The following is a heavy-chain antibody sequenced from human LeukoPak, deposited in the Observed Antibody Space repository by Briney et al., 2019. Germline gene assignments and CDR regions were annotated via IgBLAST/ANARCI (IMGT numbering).Heavy chain of an antibody. D-gene: IGHD2-2*01. CDR1: GFTYSIHW. Sequence: GGSLRLSCAASGFTYSIHWMTGVRHAPGNHRDSVATIKLDGTDKSYVDSVKGRFTISRDNAKSSLYLQMTSLRAEDTAVYYCARDRVPRYPSTFDLWGQGTLVTVSS. CDR3: ARDRVPRYPSTFDL. V-gene: IGHV3-7*01. J-gene: IGHJ4*02. CDR2: IKLDGTDK.